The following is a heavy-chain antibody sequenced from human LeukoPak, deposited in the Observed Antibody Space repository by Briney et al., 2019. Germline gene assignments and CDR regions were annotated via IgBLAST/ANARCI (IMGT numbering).Heavy chain of an antibody. CDR2: INPNSGGT. J-gene: IGHJ4*02. Sequence: GASVKVSCEASGYTFTAYYMHWVRQAPGQGLEWMGWINPNSGGTDYAQKFQGRVTMTRDTSISTAYMELSRLTSDDTAVYYCATDRGAHSGSYYFDYWGQGTLVTVSS. D-gene: IGHD1-26*01. CDR1: GYTFTAYY. V-gene: IGHV1-2*02. CDR3: ATDRGAHSGSYYFDY.